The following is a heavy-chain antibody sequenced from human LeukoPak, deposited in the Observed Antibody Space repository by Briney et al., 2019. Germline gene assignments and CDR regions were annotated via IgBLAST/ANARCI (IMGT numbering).Heavy chain of an antibody. CDR2: IYYSGST. CDR3: ARGLGYSSGWHFYYYYYMDV. Sequence: PSETLSLTCSVSGGSTSSYYWSWIRQPPGKGLEWIGYIYYSGSTNYNPSLKRRVTISVDTSKNQFSLKLSSATAADAAVYYCARGLGYSSGWHFYYYYYMDVWGKGTTVTVPS. J-gene: IGHJ6*03. CDR1: GGSTSSYY. D-gene: IGHD6-19*01. V-gene: IGHV4-59*01.